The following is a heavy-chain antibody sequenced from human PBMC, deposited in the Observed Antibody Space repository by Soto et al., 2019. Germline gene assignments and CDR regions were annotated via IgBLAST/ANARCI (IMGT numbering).Heavy chain of an antibody. CDR1: GFTFNDYA. CDR2: ISSDGHHQ. D-gene: IGHD3-22*01. CDR3: SRGTYYPQSSGLHADY. J-gene: IGHJ4*02. V-gene: IGHV3-30*03. Sequence: PGGSLRLSCATSGFTFNDYAMYWVRQAPGQGLEWVAMISSDGHHQFYVDNLRGRFTVSRDYSKNTLFLQMNSLRPEDTAVYYCSRGTYYPQSSGLHADYWGPGTVVTVSS.